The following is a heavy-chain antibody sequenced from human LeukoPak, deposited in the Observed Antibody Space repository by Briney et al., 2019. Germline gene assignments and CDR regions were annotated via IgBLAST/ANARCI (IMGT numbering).Heavy chain of an antibody. D-gene: IGHD3-22*01. V-gene: IGHV3-33*08. CDR3: TTDPDIEAMIVVVTTN. Sequence: GRSLRLSCAASGFXFSSYAIHWVRQAPGKGLEWVAAIWYDGSNKYYADSVKGRFTISRDNSKNTLYLQMNSLKTEDTAVYYCTTDPDIEAMIVVVTTNWGQGTLVTVSS. CDR2: IWYDGSNK. J-gene: IGHJ4*02. CDR1: GFXFSSYA.